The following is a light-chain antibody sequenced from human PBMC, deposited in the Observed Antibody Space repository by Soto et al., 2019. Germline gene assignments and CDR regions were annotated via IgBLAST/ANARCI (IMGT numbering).Light chain of an antibody. Sequence: EIVMTQYTATLSVSPGERATLSCRASQSVSSNLAWYQQKPGQAPRLLIYGASTRATGSPDRFSASGSATEFTLTISSLLSEDFAVYYCQQYNDWPRTFGQGTKVDIK. J-gene: IGKJ1*01. CDR2: GAS. CDR1: QSVSSN. V-gene: IGKV3-15*01. CDR3: QQYNDWPRT.